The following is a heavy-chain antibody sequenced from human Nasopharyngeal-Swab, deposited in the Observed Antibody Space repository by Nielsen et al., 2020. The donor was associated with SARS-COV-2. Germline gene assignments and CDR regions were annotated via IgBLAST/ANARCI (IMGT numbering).Heavy chain of an antibody. D-gene: IGHD3-10*01. V-gene: IGHV3-48*02. CDR2: ISSSSSTI. J-gene: IGHJ4*02. Sequence: WIREPPGEGLEWVSYISSSSSTICYADSVKGRFTISRDNAKNSLYLQMNSLRDEDTAVYYCARDLKGSGSYYNPILDYWGQGTLVTVSS. CDR3: ARDLKGSGSYYNPILDY.